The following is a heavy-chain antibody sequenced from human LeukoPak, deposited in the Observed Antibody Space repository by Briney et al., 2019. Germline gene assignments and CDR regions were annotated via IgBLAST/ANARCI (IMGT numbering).Heavy chain of an antibody. CDR1: GGSITSHY. CDR3: ARGVVVVAASFDY. CDR2: IYYSANT. D-gene: IGHD2-15*01. V-gene: IGHV4-59*08. Sequence: PSETLSLTCTVSGGSITSHYWNWIRQSPEKGLEWIGYIYYSANTNYNPSLTSRVTILVDTPTNQFSLKLSSVTAADTAVYYCARGVVVVAASFDYWGQGTLVTVSS. J-gene: IGHJ4*02.